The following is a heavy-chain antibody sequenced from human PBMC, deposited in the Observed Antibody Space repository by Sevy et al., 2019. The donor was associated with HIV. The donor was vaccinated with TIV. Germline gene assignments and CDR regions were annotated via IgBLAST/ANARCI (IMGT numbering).Heavy chain of an antibody. CDR1: GGSISSTSYS. Sequence: SETLSLTCTVSGGSISSTSYSWGWIRQPPGKGLEWIGTICYSGSTFYNPSLKSRVTISVDTSKNQFSLKLSSVTAADTAVYYCARHYGYRLDYWGQGTLVTVSS. CDR2: ICYSGST. CDR3: ARHYGYRLDY. V-gene: IGHV4-39*01. D-gene: IGHD5-18*01. J-gene: IGHJ4*02.